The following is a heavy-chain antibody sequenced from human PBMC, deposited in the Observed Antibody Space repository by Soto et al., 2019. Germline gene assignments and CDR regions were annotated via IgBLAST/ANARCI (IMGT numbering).Heavy chain of an antibody. J-gene: IGHJ5*02. D-gene: IGHD2-15*01. CDR2: ISSSSSYI. Sequence: GRSLRLSCAASGFTFSSYSMNWVRQAPGKGLEWVSSISSSSSYIYYADSVKGRFTISRDNAKXXXXXXXXXXRAEDXAVYYCARDGKSRKRGYCSGGSCYNWFDPWGQGTLVTVSS. V-gene: IGHV3-21*01. CDR1: GFTFSSYS. CDR3: ARDGKSRKRGYCSGGSCYNWFDP.